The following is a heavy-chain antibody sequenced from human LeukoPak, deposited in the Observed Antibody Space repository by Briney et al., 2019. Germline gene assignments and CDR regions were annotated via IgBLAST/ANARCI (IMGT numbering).Heavy chain of an antibody. D-gene: IGHD6-13*01. V-gene: IGHV3-23*01. CDR2: ISASGGGT. CDR1: GFTLSSYA. CDR3: ARDRSRKYYYYGMDV. Sequence: GGSLRLSCAASGFTLSSYAMSWVRQAPGKGLEWVSSISASGGGTYYADSVRGRFTISRDTSKNTLYLQMNSLRAEDTAVYYCARDRSRKYYYYGMDVWGQGTTVTVSS. J-gene: IGHJ6*02.